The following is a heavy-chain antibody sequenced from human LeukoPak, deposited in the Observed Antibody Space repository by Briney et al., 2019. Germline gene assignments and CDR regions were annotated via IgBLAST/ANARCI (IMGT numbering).Heavy chain of an antibody. CDR2: IYYSGST. D-gene: IGHD4-11*01. CDR3: ARYRGKTTVSSLDWFDP. V-gene: IGHV4-59*02. Sequence: PGGSLRLSCAASGFTVSSYYWSWIRQPPGKGLEWIGYIYYSGSTKYNPSLKSRVTISVDTSKNQFSLKLSSVTAADTAVYYCARYRGKTTVSSLDWFDPWGQGTLVTVSS. CDR1: GFTVSSYY. J-gene: IGHJ5*02.